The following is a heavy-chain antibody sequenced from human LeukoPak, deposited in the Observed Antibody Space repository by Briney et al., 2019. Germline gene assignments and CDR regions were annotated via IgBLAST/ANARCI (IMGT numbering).Heavy chain of an antibody. D-gene: IGHD3-10*01. CDR1: GFTFSSYA. J-gene: IGHJ4*02. Sequence: PGGSLRLSCAASGFTFSSYAMNWVRQAPGKGLEWVSVIYSGGSTYYADSVKGRFTISRDNSKNTLYLQMNSLRAEDTAVYYCARDLQAYYYGSGSFHLWGQGTLVTVSS. CDR2: IYSGGST. CDR3: ARDLQAYYYGSGSFHL. V-gene: IGHV3-66*01.